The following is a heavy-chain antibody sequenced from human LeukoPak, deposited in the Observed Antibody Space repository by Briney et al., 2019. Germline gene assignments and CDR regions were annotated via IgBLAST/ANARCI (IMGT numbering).Heavy chain of an antibody. CDR3: ARQGWGTLEWLLKNWFDP. D-gene: IGHD3-3*01. J-gene: IGHJ5*02. CDR1: GYTFTGYY. V-gene: IGHV1-2*02. CDR2: INPNSGGT. Sequence: GASVKVSCKASGYTFTGYYMHWVRQAPGQGLEWMGWINPNSGGTNYAQKFQGRVTMTRDTSISTAYMELSRLRSDDTAVYYCARQGWGTLEWLLKNWFDPWGQGTLVTVSS.